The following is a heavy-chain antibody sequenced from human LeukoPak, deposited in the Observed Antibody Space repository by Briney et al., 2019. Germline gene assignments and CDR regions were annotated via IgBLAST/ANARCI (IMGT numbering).Heavy chain of an antibody. V-gene: IGHV4-39*07. CDR2: IYYSGST. CDR1: GVSISSSNSY. D-gene: IGHD4-11*01. Sequence: SETLSLTCAVSGVSISSSNSYWGWIRQPPGKGLEWIGSIYYSGSTYYNPSLKSRVTISVDTSKNQFSLKLSSVTAADTAVYYCARDSSNYDYYYYYYMDVWGKGTTVTVSS. J-gene: IGHJ6*03. CDR3: ARDSSNYDYYYYYYMDV.